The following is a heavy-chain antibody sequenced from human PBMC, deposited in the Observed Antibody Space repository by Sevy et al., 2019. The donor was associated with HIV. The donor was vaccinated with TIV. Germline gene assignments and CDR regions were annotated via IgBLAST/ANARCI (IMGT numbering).Heavy chain of an antibody. J-gene: IGHJ3*02. Sequence: GGSLRLSCAASGFTFSSYGMHWVRQAPGKGLEWVAFIRYDGSNKYYADSVKGRFTISRDNSKNTLYLQMNSLRAEDTAGYYCAKDLADYIWGSYRYTFDAFDIWGQGTMVTVSS. CDR1: GFTFSSYG. V-gene: IGHV3-30*02. CDR2: IRYDGSNK. CDR3: AKDLADYIWGSYRYTFDAFDI. D-gene: IGHD3-16*02.